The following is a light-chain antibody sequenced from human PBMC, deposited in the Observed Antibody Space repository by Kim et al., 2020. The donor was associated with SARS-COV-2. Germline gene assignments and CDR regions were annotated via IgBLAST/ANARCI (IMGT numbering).Light chain of an antibody. CDR1: PAFHHH. V-gene: IGKV1-6*01. CDR2: TSF. CDR3: LQHYHYPRVT. J-gene: IGKJ4*01. Sequence: VGDEVPSTCLASPAFHHHLVWDQQKPGKAPKPLVHTSFRLEGGVSSRFSGSVSGTQFTLTISSLQPEDIATYYCLQHYHYPRVTFGGGTKVDIK.